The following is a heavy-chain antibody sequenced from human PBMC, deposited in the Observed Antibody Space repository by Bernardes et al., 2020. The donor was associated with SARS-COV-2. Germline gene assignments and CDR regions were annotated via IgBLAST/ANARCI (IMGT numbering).Heavy chain of an antibody. CDR3: VRGPSSDYRRFEY. CDR2: IATVGSGW. D-gene: IGHD4-4*01. V-gene: IGHV3-74*03. J-gene: IGHJ4*02. CDR1: GFTSSSYC. Sequence: GGSLRPSCAASGFTSSSYCTHWVRQAPGKGLVWVSRIATVGSGWAYPDCVKGRFSISRDNAKNTLYLQMNSVVAEDTAVYYYVRGPSSDYRRFEYWGLGALVTVYS.